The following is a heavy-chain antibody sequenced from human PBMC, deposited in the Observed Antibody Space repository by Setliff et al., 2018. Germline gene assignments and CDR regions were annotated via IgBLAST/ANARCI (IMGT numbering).Heavy chain of an antibody. Sequence: GASVKVSCKASGHTFTGYYMHWVRQAPGQGLEWMGRINPNSGGTNYAQKFQGRVTMTRDTSISTAYMELSRLRSDDTAVYYCARIMGIVGDNWFDPWGQGTLVTVSS. CDR2: INPNSGGT. CDR1: GHTFTGYY. J-gene: IGHJ5*02. D-gene: IGHD1-26*01. CDR3: ARIMGIVGDNWFDP. V-gene: IGHV1-2*06.